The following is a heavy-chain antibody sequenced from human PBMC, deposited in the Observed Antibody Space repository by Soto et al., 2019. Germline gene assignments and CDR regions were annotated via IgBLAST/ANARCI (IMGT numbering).Heavy chain of an antibody. V-gene: IGHV3-33*01. Sequence: GGSLRLSCAASGFTFSSYGMHWVRQAPGKGLEWVAVIWYDGSNKYYADSVKGRFTISRDNSKNTLYLQMNSLRAEDTAVYYCARDEMAQQLVPYLDYWGQGTLVTVSS. CDR1: GFTFSSYG. CDR2: IWYDGSNK. J-gene: IGHJ4*02. D-gene: IGHD6-13*01. CDR3: ARDEMAQQLVPYLDY.